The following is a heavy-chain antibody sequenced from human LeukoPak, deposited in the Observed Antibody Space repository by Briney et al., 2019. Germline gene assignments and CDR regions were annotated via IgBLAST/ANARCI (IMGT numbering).Heavy chain of an antibody. Sequence: GRSLRLSCAASGFTFDDYAMHWVRQAPGKGLEWVSGISWNSGSIGYADSVKGRFTISRDNAKNSLYLQMNSLRAEDTALYYCAKGQGLQLADASDIWGKGTMVTVSS. CDR1: GFTFDDYA. CDR2: ISWNSGSI. D-gene: IGHD6-13*01. CDR3: AKGQGLQLADASDI. J-gene: IGHJ3*02. V-gene: IGHV3-9*01.